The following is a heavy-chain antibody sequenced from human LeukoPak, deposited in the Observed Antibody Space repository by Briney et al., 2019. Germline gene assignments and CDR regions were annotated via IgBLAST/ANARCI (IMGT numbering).Heavy chain of an antibody. J-gene: IGHJ4*02. CDR2: INHSGST. CDR3: ARRKGSSTPLNFYYFDY. V-gene: IGHV4-34*01. D-gene: IGHD6-6*01. CDR1: GGSFSGYY. Sequence: SETLSLTCAVYGGSFSGYYWSWIRQPPGKGLEWIGEINHSGSTNYNPSLKSRVTISVDTSKNQFSLKLSSVTAADTAVYYCARRKGSSTPLNFYYFDYWGQGTLVTVSS.